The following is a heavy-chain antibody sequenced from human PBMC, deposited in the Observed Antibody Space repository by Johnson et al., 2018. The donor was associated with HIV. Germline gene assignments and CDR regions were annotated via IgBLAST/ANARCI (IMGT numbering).Heavy chain of an antibody. CDR1: GFTFSSYD. D-gene: IGHD3-10*02. CDR2: IGTAGDT. J-gene: IGHJ3*02. V-gene: IGHV3-13*01. CDR3: AKDKNYGRDGDAFDI. Sequence: VQLVESGGGVVQPGGSLRLSCAASGFTFSSYDMHWVRQATGKGLEWVSAIGTAGDTYYPGSVKGRFTISRDNAKNSLYLQMNSLRAEDTAVYYCAKDKNYGRDGDAFDIWGQGTMVTVSS.